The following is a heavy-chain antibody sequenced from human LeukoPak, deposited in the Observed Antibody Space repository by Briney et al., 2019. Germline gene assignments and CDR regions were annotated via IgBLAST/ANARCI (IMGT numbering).Heavy chain of an antibody. CDR1: GFTFSGYS. D-gene: IGHD6-13*01. CDR3: ARVSIAAAAFFDY. J-gene: IGHJ4*02. CDR2: ISSSGSTI. V-gene: IGHV3-48*04. Sequence: GGSLRLSCAASGFTFSGYSMNWVRQAPGKGLEWVSYISSSGSTIYYADSVKGRFTISRDNAKNSLYLQMNSLRAEDTAVYYCARVSIAAAAFFDYWGQGTLVTVSS.